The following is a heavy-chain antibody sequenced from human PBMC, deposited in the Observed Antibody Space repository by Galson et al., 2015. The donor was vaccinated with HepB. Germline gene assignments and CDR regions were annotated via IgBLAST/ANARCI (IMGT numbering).Heavy chain of an antibody. D-gene: IGHD6-19*01. CDR3: ARDYSSGWPRGLVY. J-gene: IGHJ4*02. CDR1: GYTFTTYA. Sequence: SVKVSCKASGYTFTTYAIHWVRQAPGQRLEWMGWINAGNGNTKYSQKLQDRVTITRATSARTAYMELSSLTSEDTAVYYCARDYSSGWPRGLVYWGQGTRVTVSS. CDR2: INAGNGNT. V-gene: IGHV1-3*01.